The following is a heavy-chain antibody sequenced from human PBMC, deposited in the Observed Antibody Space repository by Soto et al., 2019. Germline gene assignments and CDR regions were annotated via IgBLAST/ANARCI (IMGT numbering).Heavy chain of an antibody. J-gene: IGHJ4*02. CDR3: AKDQKNLGYCSGGSCYGNY. CDR1: GFTFSSYA. V-gene: IGHV3-23*01. D-gene: IGHD2-15*01. CDR2: ISGSGGST. Sequence: GGSLRLSCAASGFTFSSYAMSWVRQAPGKGLEWVSAISGSGGSTYYADSVKGRFTISRDNSKNTLYLQMNSLRAEDTAVYYCAKDQKNLGYCSGGSCYGNYWGQGTLVTVSS.